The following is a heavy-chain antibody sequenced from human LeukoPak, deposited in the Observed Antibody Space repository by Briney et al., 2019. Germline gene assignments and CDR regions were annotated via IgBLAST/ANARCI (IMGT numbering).Heavy chain of an antibody. V-gene: IGHV1-2*02. CDR1: GYTFTGDY. CDR3: AEEYYYDSSGYPLGH. J-gene: IGHJ1*01. CDR2: INPNSGGT. Sequence: ASVKVSCTASGYTFTGDYMHWVRQAPGQGLEWMGWINPNSGGTNYAQKFQGRVTMTRDTSISTAYMELSRLRSDDTAVYYCAEEYYYDSSGYPLGHWGQGTLVTVSS. D-gene: IGHD3-22*01.